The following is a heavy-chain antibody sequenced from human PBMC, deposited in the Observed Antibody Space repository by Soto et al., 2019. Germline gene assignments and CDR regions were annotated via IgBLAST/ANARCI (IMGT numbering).Heavy chain of an antibody. CDR2: IRSKAYGGTT. CDR3: TRAYGPFGY. Sequence: LRLSCTASGFTFGDYAMSWVRQAPGKGLEWVGFIRSKAYGGTTEYAASVKGRFTISRDDSKSIAYLQMNSLKTEDTAVYYCTRAYGPFGYWGQGTLVTVSS. D-gene: IGHD4-17*01. CDR1: GFTFGDYA. V-gene: IGHV3-49*04. J-gene: IGHJ4*02.